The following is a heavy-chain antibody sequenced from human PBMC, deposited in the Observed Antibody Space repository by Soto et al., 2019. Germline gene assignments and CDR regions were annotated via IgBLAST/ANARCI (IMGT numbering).Heavy chain of an antibody. V-gene: IGHV1-58*01. CDR2: IVVGSGNT. D-gene: IGHD3-22*01. CDR3: AADRYYYDSSGYYGAFDI. J-gene: IGHJ3*02. CDR1: GFTFTSSA. Sequence: SVKVSCKASGFTFTSSAVQWVRQARGQRLEWIGWIVVGSGNTNYAQKFQERVTITRDMSTSTAYMELSSLRSEDTAVYYCAADRYYYDSSGYYGAFDIWGQGTMVTVSS.